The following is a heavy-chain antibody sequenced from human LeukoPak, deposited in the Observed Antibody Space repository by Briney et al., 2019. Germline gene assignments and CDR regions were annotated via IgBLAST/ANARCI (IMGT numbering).Heavy chain of an antibody. CDR2: IIPIFGTA. J-gene: IGHJ4*02. V-gene: IGHV1-69*13. CDR3: ASSPMGWLEFIPFDY. Sequence: SVKVSCKASGGTFSSYAISWVRQAPGQGLEWMGGIIPIFGTANYAQKFQGRVTITADESTSTAYMELSSLRSEDTAVYYCASSPMGWLEFIPFDYWGQGTLVTVSS. D-gene: IGHD6-19*01. CDR1: GGTFSSYA.